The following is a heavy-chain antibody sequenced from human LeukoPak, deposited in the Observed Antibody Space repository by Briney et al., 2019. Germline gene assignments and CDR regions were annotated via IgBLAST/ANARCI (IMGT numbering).Heavy chain of an antibody. CDR2: IKQDGSEK. CDR1: GFTFSTYW. Sequence: GGSLGLSCAASGFTFSTYWMNWVRQAPGKGLEWVVNIKQDGSEKYYVDSVKGRFTISRDNAKNSLYLQMNSLRAEDTAVYYCARGNTGAFDYWGQGTLVTVSS. D-gene: IGHD7-27*01. CDR3: ARGNTGAFDY. V-gene: IGHV3-7*05. J-gene: IGHJ4*02.